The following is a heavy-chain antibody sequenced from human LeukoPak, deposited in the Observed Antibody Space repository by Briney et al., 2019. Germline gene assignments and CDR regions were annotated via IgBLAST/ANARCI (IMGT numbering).Heavy chain of an antibody. Sequence: EGSLRLSCAASGFTFSSYSMNWVRQAPGKGLEWVSSISSSSSYIYYADSVKGRFTTSRDNAKNSLYLQMNSLRAEETAVYYCARDSRRLNFDYWGQGTLVTVSS. CDR3: ARDSRRLNFDY. V-gene: IGHV3-21*01. CDR2: ISSSSSYI. J-gene: IGHJ4*02. D-gene: IGHD2-21*01. CDR1: GFTFSSYS.